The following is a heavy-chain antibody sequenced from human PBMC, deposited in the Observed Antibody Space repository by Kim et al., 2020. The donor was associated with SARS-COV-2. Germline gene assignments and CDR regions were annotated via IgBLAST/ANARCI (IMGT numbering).Heavy chain of an antibody. CDR3: ARGTPFLLWFGELSSYYYYGMDV. J-gene: IGHJ6*02. CDR2: INHSGST. Sequence: SETLSLTCAVYGGSFSGYYWSSIRQPPGKGLEWIGEINHSGSTNYNPSLKSRVTISVDTSKNQFSLKLSSVTAADTAVYYCARGTPFLLWFGELSSYYYYGMDVWGQGTTVTVSS. D-gene: IGHD3-10*01. CDR1: GGSFSGYY. V-gene: IGHV4-34*01.